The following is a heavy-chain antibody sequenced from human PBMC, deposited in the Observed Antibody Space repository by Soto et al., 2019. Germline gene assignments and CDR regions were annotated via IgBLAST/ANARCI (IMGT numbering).Heavy chain of an antibody. D-gene: IGHD3-22*01. CDR3: ARVARYYYDSSGYHWPS. J-gene: IGHJ5*02. CDR2: ISSSGSTI. V-gene: IGHV3-48*03. Sequence: VRQAPGKGLEWVSYISSSGSTIYYADSVKGRFTISRDNAKNSLYLQMNSLRAEDTAVYYCARVARYYYDSSGYHWPSWGQGTLVTVSS.